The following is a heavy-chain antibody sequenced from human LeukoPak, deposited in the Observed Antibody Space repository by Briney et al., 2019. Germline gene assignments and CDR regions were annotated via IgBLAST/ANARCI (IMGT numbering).Heavy chain of an antibody. Sequence: SETLSLTCTLSGGSTSRHYWSWIRQSPGKGLERIGCIYNSGSTWYNPSLKSRVTISEDTSQNQFSLRLNSVTAADTAVYFCARASAGAIFYYGMDVWGQGTTVTVSS. V-gene: IGHV4-59*11. CDR1: GGSTSRHY. CDR2: IYNSGST. J-gene: IGHJ6*02. CDR3: ARASAGAIFYYGMDV. D-gene: IGHD3-3*01.